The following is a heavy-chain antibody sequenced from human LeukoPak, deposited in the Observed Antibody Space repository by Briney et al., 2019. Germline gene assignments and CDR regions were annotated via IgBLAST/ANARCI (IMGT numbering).Heavy chain of an antibody. Sequence: PSQTLSLTCTVSGASISSYYWSWVRQPAGKGLEWIGRIYTSGTTNYNPSLKRRVTMSVDTSKNQFSLKLSSVTAADTAVYYCARSPYYDILTGADMDVWGKGTTVTISS. CDR2: IYTSGTT. J-gene: IGHJ6*03. D-gene: IGHD3-9*01. CDR1: GASISSYY. CDR3: ARSPYYDILTGADMDV. V-gene: IGHV4-4*07.